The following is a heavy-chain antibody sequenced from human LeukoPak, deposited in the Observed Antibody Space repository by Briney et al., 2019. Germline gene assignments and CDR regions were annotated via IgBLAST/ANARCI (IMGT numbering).Heavy chain of an antibody. J-gene: IGHJ4*02. CDR3: ARFLRTSSGSYFDY. CDR2: INHSGST. V-gene: IGHV4-34*01. Sequence: SETLSLTCAVYGGSFSGYYWSWIRQPPGKGLEWIGEINHSGSTNYNPSLKSRVAISVDTSKNQFSLKLSSVTAADTAVYYCARFLRTSSGSYFDYWGQGTLVTVSS. CDR1: GGSFSGYY. D-gene: IGHD1-26*01.